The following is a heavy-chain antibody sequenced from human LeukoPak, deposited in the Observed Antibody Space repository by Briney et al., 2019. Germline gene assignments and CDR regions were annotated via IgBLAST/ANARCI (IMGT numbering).Heavy chain of an antibody. CDR1: GGSISISNYY. CDR2: VYYSGTT. V-gene: IGHV4-39*01. D-gene: IGHD3-10*01. CDR3: ARRFRVIMVRGPPGYGMDV. Sequence: SETLSLTCTVSGGSISISNYYWGCIRQPPGKGLEWIVGVYYSGTTYDNPSLNSRATLSVDTSKNQFSLKLSSLTAADTSVYYCARRFRVIMVRGPPGYGMDVWGEGTSVTVSS. J-gene: IGHJ6*04.